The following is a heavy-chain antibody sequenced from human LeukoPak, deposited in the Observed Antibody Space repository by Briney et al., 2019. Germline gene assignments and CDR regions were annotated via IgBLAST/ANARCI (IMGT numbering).Heavy chain of an antibody. CDR1: GGSISNFY. CDR2: IYTSGST. CDR3: ARGLRDDLFDY. V-gene: IGHV4-4*07. J-gene: IGHJ4*02. Sequence: SETLSPTCTVSGGSISNFYWSWIRQPAGKTLEWIGRIYTSGSTNYNPSLKSRVTMSVDTSKNQFSLKLSSVTAADTAVYYCARGLRDDLFDYWGQGTLVTVSS. D-gene: IGHD5-12*01.